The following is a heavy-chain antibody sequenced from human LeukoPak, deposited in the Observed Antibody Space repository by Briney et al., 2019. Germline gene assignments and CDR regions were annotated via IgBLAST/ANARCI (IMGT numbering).Heavy chain of an antibody. Sequence: GGSLRLFCTASGFSFSGHWMHWARQLPGKGLVWVSRISPTGSTTSYADSVKGRFTVSRDNAKNTLYLQVNNLRAEDTAVYYCARGPNSNWSGLDFRGQGTLLTVSS. D-gene: IGHD6-6*01. V-gene: IGHV3-74*01. J-gene: IGHJ4*02. CDR2: ISPTGSTT. CDR3: ARGPNSNWSGLDF. CDR1: GFSFSGHW.